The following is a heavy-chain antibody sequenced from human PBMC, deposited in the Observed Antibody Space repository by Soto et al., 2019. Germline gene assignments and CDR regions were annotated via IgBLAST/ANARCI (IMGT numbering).Heavy chain of an antibody. D-gene: IGHD4-17*01. CDR1: GFTFGDYG. CDR2: IRSKSYGKTT. V-gene: IGHV3-49*03. CDR3: TRERWDYGDPKWCFDL. J-gene: IGHJ2*01. Sequence: GGSLRLSCSTSGFTFGDYGMTWFRQAPGKGLEWVGLIRSKSYGKTTEYAASATDRFTISRDDSKRIAYLQMNSLKADDTAVYYCTRERWDYGDPKWCFDLWGRGTLVTVS.